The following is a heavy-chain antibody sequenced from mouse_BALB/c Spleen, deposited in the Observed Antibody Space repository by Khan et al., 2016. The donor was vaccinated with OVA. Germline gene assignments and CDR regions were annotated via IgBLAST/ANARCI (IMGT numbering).Heavy chain of an antibody. J-gene: IGHJ3*01. Sequence: VQLKESGPGLVKPSQSLSLTCTVTGYSITSDYAWNWIRQFPGNKLEWMGYITYSGSTSYIPSLKGRISITRDTSKNQFFLQLNSVTTEDTATYYCARWFAYWGQGNLVTVSA. V-gene: IGHV3-2*02. CDR3: ARWFAY. CDR2: ITYSGST. CDR1: GYSITSDYA.